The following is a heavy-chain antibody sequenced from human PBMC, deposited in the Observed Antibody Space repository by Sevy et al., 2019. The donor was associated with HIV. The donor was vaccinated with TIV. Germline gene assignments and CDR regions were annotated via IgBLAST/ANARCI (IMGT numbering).Heavy chain of an antibody. CDR2: ISYDGSNK. CDR3: AKSLHPTGYSSSWYQRGGGDYFDY. V-gene: IGHV3-30*18. CDR1: GFTFSSYG. D-gene: IGHD6-13*01. J-gene: IGHJ4*02. Sequence: GGSLRLSCAASGFTFSSYGMHWVRQAPGKGLEWVAVISYDGSNKYYADSVKGRFTISRDNSKNTRFLQMNSLRAEDTAVYYCAKSLHPTGYSSSWYQRGGGDYFDYWGQGTLVTVSS.